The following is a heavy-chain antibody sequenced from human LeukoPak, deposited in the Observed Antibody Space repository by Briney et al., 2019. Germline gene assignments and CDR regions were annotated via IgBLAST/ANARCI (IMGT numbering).Heavy chain of an antibody. CDR1: GFTFSSYA. Sequence: QSGGSLRLSCAASGFTFSSYAMHWVRQAPGKGLEWVAVISYDGSNKYYADSVKGRFTISRDNSKNTLYLQMNSLRAEDTAVYYCARNPPDGSYYSDYYYYMDVWGKGTTVTVSS. V-gene: IGHV3-30-3*01. CDR2: ISYDGSNK. J-gene: IGHJ6*03. CDR3: ARNPPDGSYYSDYYYYMDV. D-gene: IGHD1-26*01.